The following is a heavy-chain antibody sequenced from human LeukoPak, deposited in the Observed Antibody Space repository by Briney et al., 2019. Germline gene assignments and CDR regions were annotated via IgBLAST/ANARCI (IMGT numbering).Heavy chain of an antibody. CDR2: IYHSGTTYSGST. V-gene: IGHV4-39*07. CDR1: GASMSNYY. Sequence: SETLSLTCNVSGASMSNYYWVWIRQPPGKGLEWIGSIYHSGTTYSGSTYYNPSLKSRVTISLDTSKNQFSLKLTSVTAADTAVYYCARVKTVVGVLSLVTKKDRSRYYFDYWGQGTLVTVSS. D-gene: IGHD2/OR15-2a*01. CDR3: ARVKTVVGVLSLVTKKDRSRYYFDY. J-gene: IGHJ4*02.